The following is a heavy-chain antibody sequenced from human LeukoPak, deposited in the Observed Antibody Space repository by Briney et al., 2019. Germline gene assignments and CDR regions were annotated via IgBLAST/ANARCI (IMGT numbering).Heavy chain of an antibody. CDR1: GGSLSGYY. CDR3: ARDLGGYNYGYSFDY. Sequence: SETLSLTCTVSGGSLSGYYWNWIRQPAGRGLEWIGRIYTTGSTNYNPSLKSRVTMSVDTSKNQFSLKLFSVTAADTAVYYCARDLGGYNYGYSFDYWGQGTLVTVSS. J-gene: IGHJ4*02. D-gene: IGHD5-18*01. V-gene: IGHV4-4*07. CDR2: IYTTGST.